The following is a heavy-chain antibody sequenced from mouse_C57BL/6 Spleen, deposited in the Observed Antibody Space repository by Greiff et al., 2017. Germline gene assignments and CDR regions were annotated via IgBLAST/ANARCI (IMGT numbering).Heavy chain of an antibody. CDR1: GYTFTDYE. CDR3: TRGDYGSSPFAY. V-gene: IGHV1-15*01. J-gene: IGHJ3*01. D-gene: IGHD1-1*01. CDR2: IDPETGGT. Sequence: VQLQQSGAELVRPGASVTLSCKASGYTFTDYEMHWVKQTPVHGLEWIGAIDPETGGTAYNQKFKGKAILTADKSSSTAYMALRSLTSEDSAVYYCTRGDYGSSPFAYWGQGTLVTVSA.